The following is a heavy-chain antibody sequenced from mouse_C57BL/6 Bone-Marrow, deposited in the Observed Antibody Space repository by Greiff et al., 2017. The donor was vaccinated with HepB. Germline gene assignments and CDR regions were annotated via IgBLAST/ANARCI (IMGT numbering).Heavy chain of an antibody. CDR1: GYTFTDYY. Sequence: EVQLQQSGPVLVKPGASVKMSCKASGYTFTDYYMNWVKQSHGKSLEWIGVINPYNGGTSYNQKFKGKATLTVDKSSSTAYMELNSLTSEDSAVYYCARGYYYGSILAYWGQGTLVTVSA. D-gene: IGHD1-1*01. CDR3: ARGYYYGSILAY. J-gene: IGHJ3*01. CDR2: INPYNGGT. V-gene: IGHV1-19*01.